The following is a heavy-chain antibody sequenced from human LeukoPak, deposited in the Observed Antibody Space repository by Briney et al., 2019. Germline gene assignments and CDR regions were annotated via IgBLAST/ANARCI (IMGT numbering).Heavy chain of an antibody. Sequence: ASVKVSCKVSGYTLTELSMHWVRQAPGKGLEWMGGFDPEDGETIYAQKFQGRVTMTEGTSTDTAYMELSSLRSEDTAVYYCATVLVRLRWVSGVDVWGQGTTVTVSS. CDR1: GYTLTELS. CDR3: ATVLVRLRWVSGVDV. V-gene: IGHV1-24*01. D-gene: IGHD4-23*01. CDR2: FDPEDGET. J-gene: IGHJ6*02.